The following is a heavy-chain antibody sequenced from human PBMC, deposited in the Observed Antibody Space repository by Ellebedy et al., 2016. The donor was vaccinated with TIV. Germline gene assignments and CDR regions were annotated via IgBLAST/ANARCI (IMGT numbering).Heavy chain of an antibody. CDR1: GFIFSSYA. CDR2: ISYDGSNK. J-gene: IGHJ4*02. V-gene: IGHV3-30-3*01. D-gene: IGHD4-17*01. Sequence: GGSLRLSXPASGFIFSSYAMHWVRQAPGKGLEWVAVISYDGSNKYYADSVKGRFTISRDNSKNTLYLQMNSLRAEDTAVYYCARDRVHYAHFDYWGQGTLVTVSS. CDR3: ARDRVHYAHFDY.